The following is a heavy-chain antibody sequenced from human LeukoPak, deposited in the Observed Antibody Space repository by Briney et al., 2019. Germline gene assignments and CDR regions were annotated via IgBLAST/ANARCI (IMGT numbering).Heavy chain of an antibody. CDR2: INHSGST. J-gene: IGHJ4*02. CDR3: ASTRITMVRGVAFDY. V-gene: IGHV4-34*01. CDR1: GGSFSGYY. D-gene: IGHD3-10*01. Sequence: SETLSLTCAVYGGSFSGYYWSWIRQPPGKGLEWIGEINHSGSTNYNPSLKSRVTISVDTSKNQFSLKLSSVTAADTAVYYCASTRITMVRGVAFDYWGQGTLVTVS.